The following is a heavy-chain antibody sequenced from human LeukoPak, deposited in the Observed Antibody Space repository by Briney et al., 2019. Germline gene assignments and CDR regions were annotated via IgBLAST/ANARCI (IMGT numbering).Heavy chain of an antibody. V-gene: IGHV3-74*01. CDR1: GLTFRTTW. Sequence: PGRSLRLSCAASGLTFRTTWMHWVRQAPGKGLMWVSRMNGEGTTIDYADSVKGRFTVSRDYAKNTLFLQMNNLRTEDTALYFCATARNFRFEYWGQGSPVIVSA. CDR2: MNGEGTTI. D-gene: IGHD1-7*01. J-gene: IGHJ4*02. CDR3: ATARNFRFEY.